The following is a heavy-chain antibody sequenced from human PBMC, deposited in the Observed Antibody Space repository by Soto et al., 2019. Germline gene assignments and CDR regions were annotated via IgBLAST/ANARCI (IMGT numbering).Heavy chain of an antibody. CDR3: ARAEYSSSPPYYYYGMDV. D-gene: IGHD6-6*01. Sequence: SLRLSCAASGFAFSSYGIHWVRQAPGKGLEWVAVTWYDGSNKYYADSVKGRFTISRDNSKNTLYLQMNSLRAEDTAVYYCARAEYSSSPPYYYYGMDVWGQGTTVTVSS. CDR2: TWYDGSNK. V-gene: IGHV3-33*01. CDR1: GFAFSSYG. J-gene: IGHJ6*02.